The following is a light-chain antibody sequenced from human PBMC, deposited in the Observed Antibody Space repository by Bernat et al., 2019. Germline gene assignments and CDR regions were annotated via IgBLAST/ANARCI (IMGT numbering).Light chain of an antibody. CDR2: DAS. CDR3: QHYDDVPLT. CDR1: QDISNY. J-gene: IGKJ4*01. V-gene: IGKV1-33*01. Sequence: DIQMTQSPSSLSAPVGDRVTITCQASQDISNYLNWYQQRPGRAPKLLIYDASFLQPGFPSRFSGSGSGTTFTLTINSLQPEGFATYYCQHYDDVPLTFGGGTKVEIK.